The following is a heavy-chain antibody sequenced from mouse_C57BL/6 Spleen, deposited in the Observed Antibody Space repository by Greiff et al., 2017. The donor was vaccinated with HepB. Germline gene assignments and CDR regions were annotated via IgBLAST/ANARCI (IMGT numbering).Heavy chain of an antibody. V-gene: IGHV1-55*01. D-gene: IGHD1-1*01. CDR1: GYTFTSYW. Sequence: QVQLQQSGAEFVKPGASVKMSCKASGYTFTSYWITWVKQRPGQGLEWIGDIYPGSGSTNYNEKFKGKATVTVDTSSSTAYMQLSSLTSEDSAVYYCARAGDYYSSSPFDYWGQGTTLTVSS. J-gene: IGHJ2*01. CDR3: ARAGDYYSSSPFDY. CDR2: IYPGSGST.